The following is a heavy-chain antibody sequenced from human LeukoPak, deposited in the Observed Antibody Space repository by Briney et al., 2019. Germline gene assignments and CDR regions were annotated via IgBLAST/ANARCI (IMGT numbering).Heavy chain of an antibody. CDR3: ARDGITMRILEY. V-gene: IGHV3-21*01. Sequence: GGSLRLSCAASGFTFSRCNMNWVRQAPGKGLEWVSSITSSSIYIYYADSMKGRFTISRDNAKNSLYLQMDSLRAEDTAVYYCARDGITMRILEYWGQGTLVTVSS. D-gene: IGHD3-10*01. CDR1: GFTFSRCN. J-gene: IGHJ4*02. CDR2: ITSSSIYI.